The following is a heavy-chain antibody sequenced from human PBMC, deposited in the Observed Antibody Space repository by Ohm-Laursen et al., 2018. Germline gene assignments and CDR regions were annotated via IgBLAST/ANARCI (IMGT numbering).Heavy chain of an antibody. V-gene: IGHV4-59*01. CDR2: IYYTGNS. CDR3: AKRIGGYGTFDY. D-gene: IGHD1-26*01. J-gene: IGHJ4*02. Sequence: GTLSLTCAVSGDSIRSYYWTWIRQPPGQGLEWIGNIYYTGNSNYNPSLKSRVTMSVDTSKNQISLNLSSVTAADTAVYYCAKRIGGYGTFDYWGQGTLVTVSS. CDR1: GDSIRSYY.